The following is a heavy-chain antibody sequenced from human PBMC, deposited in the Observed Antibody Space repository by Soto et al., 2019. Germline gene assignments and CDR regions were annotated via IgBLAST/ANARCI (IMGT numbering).Heavy chain of an antibody. CDR2: INHLGSI. CDR1: SGSLSDYF. J-gene: IGHJ6*03. D-gene: IGHD2-21*01. Sequence: PSGTLSLTCVVSSGSLSDYFWRWIRQAPGMALEWIGEINHLGSINYNPSLKSRVTMSVDTSKNQFSLTLNSVTAADTATYYCARGGISHWAYFYYMDVWDRGTTVTVS. V-gene: IGHV4-34*01. CDR3: ARGGISHWAYFYYMDV.